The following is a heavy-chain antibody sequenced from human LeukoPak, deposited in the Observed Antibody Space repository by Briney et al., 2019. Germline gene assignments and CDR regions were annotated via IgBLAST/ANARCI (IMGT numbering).Heavy chain of an antibody. CDR2: ISSSSSTI. CDR1: GFTFSSYS. Sequence: PGGSLRLSCAASGFTFSSYSMNWVRQAPGKGLEWVSYISSSSSTIYYADSVKGRFTISRDNAKNSLYLQMNSLRAEDTAVYYCAGTGEGWGELPANNYYYYTDVWGKGTTVTVSS. J-gene: IGHJ6*03. V-gene: IGHV3-48*01. CDR3: AGTGEGWGELPANNYYYYTDV. D-gene: IGHD1-26*01.